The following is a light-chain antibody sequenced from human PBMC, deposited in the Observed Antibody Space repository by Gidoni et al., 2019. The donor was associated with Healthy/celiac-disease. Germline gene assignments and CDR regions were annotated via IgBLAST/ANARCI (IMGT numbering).Light chain of an antibody. Sequence: EIVMTPTPISLPGTPGEPASISCRSSQSLLDSDDGNTYLAWYLQKPGQSPQLLIYTLSCLASGVPARFSGSGSGTDFTLTISRVEAEDVAAYYCLQRIGFPYTFGPGTKVEIK. CDR2: TLS. CDR1: QSLLDSDDGNTY. V-gene: IGKV2-40*01. CDR3: LQRIGFPYT. J-gene: IGKJ2*01.